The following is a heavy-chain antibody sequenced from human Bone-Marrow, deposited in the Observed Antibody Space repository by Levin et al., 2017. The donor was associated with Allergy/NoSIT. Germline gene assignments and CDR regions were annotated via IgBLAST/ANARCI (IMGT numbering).Heavy chain of an antibody. V-gene: IGHV3-11*01. Sequence: PGESLKISCTASGFTLSDYYMSWIRQAPGRGLEWIAYISSQNLNTIYYADSVKGRFTMSRDSANNSLFLQMTSLRVEDTAVYYCARDRPEIMSTSDYWGQGVLVTVSS. D-gene: IGHD5/OR15-5a*01. CDR2: ISSQNLNTI. CDR1: GFTLSDYY. CDR3: ARDRPEIMSTSDY. J-gene: IGHJ4*02.